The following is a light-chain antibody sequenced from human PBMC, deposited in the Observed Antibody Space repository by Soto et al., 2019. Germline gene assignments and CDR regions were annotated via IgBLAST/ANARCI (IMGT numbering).Light chain of an antibody. J-gene: IGKJ5*01. CDR3: QQPISFPIT. CDR1: QDISSW. Sequence: DIQMTQSPSPVSASVGDRVTITCRASQDISSWLAWYQQKPGKAPKLLIYAASSLQSGVPSRFSGSGSGTDFSLTIRSLQPEDFGTYYCQQPISFPITFGQGTRLEIK. CDR2: AAS. V-gene: IGKV1D-12*01.